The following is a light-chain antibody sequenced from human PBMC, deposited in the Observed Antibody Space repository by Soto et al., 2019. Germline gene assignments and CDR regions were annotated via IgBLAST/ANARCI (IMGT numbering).Light chain of an antibody. V-gene: IGKV1-5*01. J-gene: IGKJ1*01. Sequence: IQMTQSRSPLSASVGDRVTITCRASQSMSSWLAWYQQKPGKAPKLLIYDASRLESGVPSRFSGSGSGTEFTLTISSLQPDDFATYYCPQYNNYPRASGQGAKVDIK. CDR1: QSMSSW. CDR3: PQYNNYPRA. CDR2: DAS.